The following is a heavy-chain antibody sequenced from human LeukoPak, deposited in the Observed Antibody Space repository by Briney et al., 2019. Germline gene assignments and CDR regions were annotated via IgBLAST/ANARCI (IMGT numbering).Heavy chain of an antibody. CDR1: GGSISSYY. CDR3: ARHALGGDWFDP. V-gene: IGHV4-59*08. CDR2: IYYSGST. D-gene: IGHD3-16*01. Sequence: NPSETLSLTCTVSGGSISSYYWSWLRQPPVKGLEWIGYIYYSGSTNYNPSLKSRVTISVDTSKNQFSLKLSSVTAADTAVYYCARHALGGDWFDPWGQGTLVTVSS. J-gene: IGHJ5*02.